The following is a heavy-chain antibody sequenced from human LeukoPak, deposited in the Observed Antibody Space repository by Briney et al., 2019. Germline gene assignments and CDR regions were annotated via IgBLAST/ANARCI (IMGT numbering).Heavy chain of an antibody. CDR1: GITLSNYG. CDR2: ISDSGGNT. V-gene: IGHV3-23*01. Sequence: GGSLRLPCAVSGITLSNYGMSWVRQAPGKGLEWVAGISDSGGNTNYADSVKGRFTISRDNPKNTLYLQMNSLRAEDTAVYFCAKRGVVIRVILVGFHKQAYYFDSWGQGALVTVSS. CDR3: AKRGVVIRVILVGFHKQAYYFDS. J-gene: IGHJ4*02. D-gene: IGHD3-22*01.